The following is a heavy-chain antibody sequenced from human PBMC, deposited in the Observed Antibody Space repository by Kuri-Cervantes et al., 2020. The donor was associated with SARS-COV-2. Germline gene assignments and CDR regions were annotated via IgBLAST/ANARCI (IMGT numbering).Heavy chain of an antibody. V-gene: IGHV3-30-3*01. J-gene: IGHJ4*02. D-gene: IGHD2-21*02. Sequence: LSLTCAVYGGSFSGYYWSWIRQPPGKGLEWVAVISYDGSNKYYADSVKGRFTISRDNSKNTLYLQMNSLRAEDTAVYYCAFSGGDRYYFDYWGQGTLVTVSS. CDR2: ISYDGSNK. CDR1: GGSFSGYY. CDR3: AFSGGDRYYFDY.